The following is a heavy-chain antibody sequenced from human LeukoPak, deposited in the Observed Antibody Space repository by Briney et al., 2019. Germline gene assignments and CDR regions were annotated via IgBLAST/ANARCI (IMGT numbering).Heavy chain of an antibody. D-gene: IGHD5-12*01. Sequence: ASVKVSCKASGYTFTGYYMHRVRQAPGQGLEWMGWINPNSGGTNYAQKFQGRVTMTRDTSISTAYMELSRLRSDDTAVYYCARGPATTKTYYYYGMDVWGQGTTVTVSS. CDR1: GYTFTGYY. J-gene: IGHJ6*02. CDR3: ARGPATTKTYYYYGMDV. CDR2: INPNSGGT. V-gene: IGHV1-2*02.